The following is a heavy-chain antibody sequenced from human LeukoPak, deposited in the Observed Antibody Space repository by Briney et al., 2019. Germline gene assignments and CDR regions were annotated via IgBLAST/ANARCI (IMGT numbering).Heavy chain of an antibody. V-gene: IGHV3-21*01. J-gene: IGHJ4*02. CDR1: GFIFSAYS. CDR2: ISSSSTYI. CDR3: VKTVAGAFDY. D-gene: IGHD6-19*01. Sequence: GGSLRLSCAASGFIFSAYSMNWVRQAPGKGLEWVSFISSSSTYIYYADSVKGRFTISRDNAKNSLYLQMNSLRADDTAVYCCVKTVAGAFDYWGQGTQVTVSS.